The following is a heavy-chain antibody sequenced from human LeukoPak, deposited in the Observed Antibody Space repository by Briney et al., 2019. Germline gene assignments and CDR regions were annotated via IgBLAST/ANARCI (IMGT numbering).Heavy chain of an antibody. Sequence: GGSLRLSCAASGFTFSSYAMSWVRQAPGKGPEWVSGISGSGGSTYYGDSVKGRFTISRDNAKNSLYLQMNSLRAEDTAVYYCARDFNVGYDFDYWGQGTLVTVSS. CDR1: GFTFSSYA. V-gene: IGHV3-23*01. D-gene: IGHD1-1*01. J-gene: IGHJ4*02. CDR3: ARDFNVGYDFDY. CDR2: ISGSGGST.